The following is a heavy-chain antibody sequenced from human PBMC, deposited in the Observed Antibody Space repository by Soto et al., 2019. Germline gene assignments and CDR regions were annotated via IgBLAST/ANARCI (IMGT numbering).Heavy chain of an antibody. D-gene: IGHD1-1*01. CDR2: IYYTGNT. Sequence: QLQLQESGPGLVKPSETLSLTCSVSGGSISGTSYYWGWIRQPPGKALEWIGSIYYTGNTYYSPSLKSRVTLSVGTSMNQFSLKLKSVTAADTAVYSCARRRGAATERDWYFDVWGRGTLVTVSS. CDR3: ARRRGAATERDWYFDV. V-gene: IGHV4-39*01. J-gene: IGHJ2*01. CDR1: GGSISGTSYY.